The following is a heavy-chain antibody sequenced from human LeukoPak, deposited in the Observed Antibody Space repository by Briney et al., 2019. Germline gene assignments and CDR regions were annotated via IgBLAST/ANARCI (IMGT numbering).Heavy chain of an antibody. J-gene: IGHJ4*02. CDR1: AFTFGSYN. CDR3: ARDQGAAAAFYDH. V-gene: IGHV3-23*01. CDR2: ITSTGSAT. D-gene: IGHD6-13*01. Sequence: GVSLRLSCAASAFTFGSYNMIWVRQAPGKGLEWVSAITSTGSATYYADSVKGRFTISRDNSKNTLYLQMDSLRVEDTAVYYCARDQGAAAAFYDHWGQGTLVTVSS.